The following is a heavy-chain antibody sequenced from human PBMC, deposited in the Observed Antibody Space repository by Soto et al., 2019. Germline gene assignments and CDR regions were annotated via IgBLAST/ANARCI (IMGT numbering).Heavy chain of an antibody. CDR1: GYTFTSYG. J-gene: IGHJ1*01. Sequence: ASVKVSCKASGYTFTSYGISWVRQAPGQGLEWMGWISAYNGNTNYAQKFQGRVTTTTDTSTSTAYMELSSLRSEDTAVYYCARDLELYCSGGSCYQKTPEYIQHWGQGTLVTVSS. V-gene: IGHV1-18*01. CDR3: ARDLELYCSGGSCYQKTPEYIQH. CDR2: ISAYNGNT. D-gene: IGHD2-15*01.